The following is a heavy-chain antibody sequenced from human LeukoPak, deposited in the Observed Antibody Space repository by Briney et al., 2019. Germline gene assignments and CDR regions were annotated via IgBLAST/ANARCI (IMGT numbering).Heavy chain of an antibody. Sequence: SETLSLTCTVSGGSISRGGYYWSSISQHPGRGLEWTGYIYYSASTYYNPYLTGRVTISVDTSKNQFSMKLSSVTAADTAVYYCASYSGYDSVDYWGQGTLVTVSS. CDR3: ASYSGYDSVDY. CDR2: IYYSAST. V-gene: IGHV4-31*03. J-gene: IGHJ4*02. D-gene: IGHD5-12*01. CDR1: GGSISRGGYY.